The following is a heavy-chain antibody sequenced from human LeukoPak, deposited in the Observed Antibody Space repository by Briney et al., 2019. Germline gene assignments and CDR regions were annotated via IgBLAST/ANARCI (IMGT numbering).Heavy chain of an antibody. D-gene: IGHD3-10*01. J-gene: IGHJ4*02. CDR3: ARERRFRDSRDYFDY. Sequence: ASVKVSCKASGYTFTSYHISWVRQAPGQGLECMGWISAYNGNTNYAQKFQGRVTMTTDTSTSTAYMELRSLRSDDTAVYYCARERRFRDSRDYFDYWGQGTLV. CDR2: ISAYNGNT. V-gene: IGHV1-18*01. CDR1: GYTFTSYH.